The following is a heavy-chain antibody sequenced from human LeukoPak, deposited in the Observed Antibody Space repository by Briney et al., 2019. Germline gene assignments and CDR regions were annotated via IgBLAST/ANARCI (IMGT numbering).Heavy chain of an antibody. CDR2: ISGSGGST. CDR1: GFTFSSYA. D-gene: IGHD5-18*01. J-gene: IGHJ4*02. V-gene: IGHV3-23*01. CDR3: TKSGYSYGYYFDY. Sequence: GGSLRLSCAASGFTFSSYAMSGVRQAPGRGLEWVSAISGSGGSTYYADSVKGRFTLSRDNSKKTLYLQMNSLRAEDTAVYYCTKSGYSYGYYFDYWGQGALVTVSS.